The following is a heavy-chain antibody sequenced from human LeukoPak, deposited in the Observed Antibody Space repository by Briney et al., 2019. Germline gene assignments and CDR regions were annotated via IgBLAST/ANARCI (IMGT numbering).Heavy chain of an antibody. D-gene: IGHD3-10*01. CDR1: GGSISSYY. CDR3: ARVRYGSGSYYAGYYYYYMDI. V-gene: IGHV4-59*01. J-gene: IGHJ6*03. Sequence: PSETLSLTCTVPGGSISSYYWSWIRQPPGKGLEWIGYIYYSGSTNYNPSLKSRVTISVDTSKNQFSLKLSSVTAADTAVYYCARVRYGSGSYYAGYYYYYMDIWGKGTTVTISS. CDR2: IYYSGST.